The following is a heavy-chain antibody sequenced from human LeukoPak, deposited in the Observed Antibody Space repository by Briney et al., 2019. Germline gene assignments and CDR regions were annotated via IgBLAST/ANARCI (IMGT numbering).Heavy chain of an antibody. J-gene: IGHJ3*02. D-gene: IGHD6-13*01. Sequence: GGSLRLSYAASGFTFSSYDMHWVRQATGKCLEWVSAIGTAGDTYYPGSVKGRFTISRENAKNSLYLQMNSLRAGDTAVYYCARNSSRGAFDIWGQGTMVTVSS. CDR2: IGTAGDT. CDR3: ARNSSRGAFDI. CDR1: GFTFSSYD. V-gene: IGHV3-13*01.